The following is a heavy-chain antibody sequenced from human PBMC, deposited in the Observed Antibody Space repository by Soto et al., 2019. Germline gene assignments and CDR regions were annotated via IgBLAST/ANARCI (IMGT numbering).Heavy chain of an antibody. Sequence: VQLLETGGGLIQPGGSLRLSCAASGFTVSSYYMSWVRQAPGKGLEWVSVLYSGGRTYYADSVKGRFTISRDNSKNTVYLQMNSLRAEDTAVYYCARLRDSSGWYVDYWGQGTLVTVSS. D-gene: IGHD6-25*01. V-gene: IGHV3-53*02. J-gene: IGHJ4*02. CDR1: GFTVSSYY. CDR2: LYSGGRT. CDR3: ARLRDSSGWYVDY.